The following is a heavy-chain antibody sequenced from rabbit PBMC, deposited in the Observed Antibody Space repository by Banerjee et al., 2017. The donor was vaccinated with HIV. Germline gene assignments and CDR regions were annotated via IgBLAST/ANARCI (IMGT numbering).Heavy chain of an antibody. CDR3: ARDLTGVIGWNLNL. V-gene: IGHV1S40*01. CDR2: IHTGNSNT. Sequence: QSLEESGGDLVKPGASLTLTCTASGFSFSSSNWICWVRQAPGKGLEWIGCIHTGNSNTYYATWVISRFTITKTSSTTVTLQMTSLTAADTATYFCARDLTGVIGWNLNLWGPGTLVTVS. CDR1: GFSFSSSNW. D-gene: IGHD1-1*01. J-gene: IGHJ4*01.